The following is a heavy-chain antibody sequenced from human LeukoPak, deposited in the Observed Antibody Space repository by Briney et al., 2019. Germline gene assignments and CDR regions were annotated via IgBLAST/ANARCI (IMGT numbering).Heavy chain of an antibody. Sequence: GGSLRLSCAASGFTFGSYAMNWVRQAPGKGLEWVSSTSSSSSYIYYADSVKGRFTISRDNAKNSLYLQMNSLRAEDTAVYYCARAMRSNYYYDSSGNDAFDIWGQGTMVTVSS. J-gene: IGHJ3*02. CDR3: ARAMRSNYYYDSSGNDAFDI. V-gene: IGHV3-21*01. CDR1: GFTFGSYA. D-gene: IGHD3-22*01. CDR2: TSSSSSYI.